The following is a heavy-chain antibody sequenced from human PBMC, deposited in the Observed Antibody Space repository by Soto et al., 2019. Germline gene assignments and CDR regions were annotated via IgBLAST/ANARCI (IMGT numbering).Heavy chain of an antibody. CDR3: ARDPSGSPQDY. V-gene: IGHV1-18*01. CDR1: GYTFTDYD. CDR2: IRPYNGDT. J-gene: IGHJ4*02. Sequence: ASVKVSCKASGYTFTDYDISWVRQAPGQGLEWMGWIRPYNGDTVYAQKVQGRVTMTTDTSSSTAYMELRGLRSDDTAVYYCARDPSGSPQDYWGQGTLVTVSS. D-gene: IGHD1-26*01.